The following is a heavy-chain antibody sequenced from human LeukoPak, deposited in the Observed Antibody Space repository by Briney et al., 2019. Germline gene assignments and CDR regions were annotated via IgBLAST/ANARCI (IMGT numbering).Heavy chain of an antibody. V-gene: IGHV3-30-3*01. D-gene: IGHD1-26*01. CDR3: ARDGAGGSYSVYYYGMDV. CDR2: ISYDGSNK. CDR1: GFTFSSYA. Sequence: PGRSLRLSCAASGFTFSSYAMHWVRQAPGKGLEWVAVISYDGSNKYYADSVKGRFTISRDNSKNTLYLQMNSLRAEDTAVYYCARDGAGGSYSVYYYGMDVWGQGTTVTVSS. J-gene: IGHJ6*02.